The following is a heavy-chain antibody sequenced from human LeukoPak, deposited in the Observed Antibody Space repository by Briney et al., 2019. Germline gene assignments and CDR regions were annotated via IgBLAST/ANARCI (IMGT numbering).Heavy chain of an antibody. J-gene: IGHJ1*01. V-gene: IGHV1-69*04. CDR1: GGTFSSYT. CDR3: ARDRSGYNPEYFQH. D-gene: IGHD3-22*01. Sequence: SVKVSCKASGGTFSSYTISWVRQAPGQGPEWIGRIIPILGIANYAQKFQGRVTITADKSTSTAYMELSSLRSEDTAVYYCARDRSGYNPEYFQHWGQGTLVTVSS. CDR2: IIPILGIA.